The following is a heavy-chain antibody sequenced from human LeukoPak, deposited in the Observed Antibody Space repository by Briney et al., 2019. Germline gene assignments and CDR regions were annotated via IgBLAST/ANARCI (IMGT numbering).Heavy chain of an antibody. J-gene: IGHJ4*02. CDR3: AGITMIVVVIVLFDY. Sequence: ASVKVSCKSSGYTFTGYYMHWVRQAPGQGLEWMGWINPYSGGTNYSSEFQGRVTMTMDTSISTAYMELSRLRSDDTAVYYCAGITMIVVVIVLFDYWGQGTLVTASS. V-gene: IGHV1-2*02. D-gene: IGHD3-22*01. CDR1: GYTFTGYY. CDR2: INPYSGGT.